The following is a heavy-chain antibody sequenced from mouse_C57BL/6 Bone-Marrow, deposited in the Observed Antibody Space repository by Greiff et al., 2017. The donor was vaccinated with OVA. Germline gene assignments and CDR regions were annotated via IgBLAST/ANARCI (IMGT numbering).Heavy chain of an antibody. V-gene: IGHV5-12*01. J-gene: IGHJ4*01. CDR3: ARRYGYDWAMNY. Sequence: EVKLMESGGGLVQPGGSLKLSCAASGFTFSDYYMYWVRQTPEKRLEWVAYISNGGGSTYYPDTVKGRFTIYRDNTKNTLYLQMSRLKSEDTAMYYCARRYGYDWAMNYWGQRTSVTVSS. CDR2: ISNGGGST. D-gene: IGHD2-2*01. CDR1: GFTFSDYY.